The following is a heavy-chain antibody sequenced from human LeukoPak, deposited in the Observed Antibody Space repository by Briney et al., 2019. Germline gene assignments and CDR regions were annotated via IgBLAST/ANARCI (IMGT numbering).Heavy chain of an antibody. CDR1: GGSISSSSYY. CDR2: IYYSGST. V-gene: IGHV4-39*07. D-gene: IGHD6-19*01. Sequence: SETLSLTCTVSGGSISSSSYYWGWIRRPPGKGLDWIGSIYYSGSTYYNPSLKSRVTISVDTSKNQFSLKLSSVTAADTAVYYCARRVAVAGTIDYWGQGTLVTVSS. J-gene: IGHJ4*02. CDR3: ARRVAVAGTIDY.